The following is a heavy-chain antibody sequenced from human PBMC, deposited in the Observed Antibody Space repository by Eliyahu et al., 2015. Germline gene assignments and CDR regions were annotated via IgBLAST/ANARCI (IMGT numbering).Heavy chain of an antibody. CDR2: TNPNSGGT. D-gene: IGHD3-22*01. V-gene: IGHV1-2*02. J-gene: IGHJ2*01. Sequence: IHWLRQAPGKGLERMGWTNPNSGGTNCAQKFQGRVTMTRDTSISTAYMELSRLRSDDTAVYYCARSLYDSSGYYNWYFDLWGRGTLVTVSS. CDR3: ARSLYDSSGYYNWYFDL.